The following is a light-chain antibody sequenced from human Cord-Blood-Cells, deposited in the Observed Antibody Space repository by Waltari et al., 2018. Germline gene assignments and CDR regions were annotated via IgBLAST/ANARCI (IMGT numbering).Light chain of an antibody. V-gene: IGKV4-1*01. Sequence: DILMTPCPESLSVPLGERAPIHSQSHKSVLYSSNKKNYIGWYQQKPGQPPQLLIYWSSTRESGVPYRFSGSGSGTDFTLTISSLQAEDVAVYYCQQYYSTPLTFGGGTKVEIK. J-gene: IGKJ4*01. CDR3: QQYYSTPLT. CDR2: WSS. CDR1: KSVLYSSNKKNY.